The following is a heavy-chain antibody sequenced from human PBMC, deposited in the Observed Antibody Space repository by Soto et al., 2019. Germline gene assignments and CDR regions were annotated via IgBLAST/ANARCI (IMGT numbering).Heavy chain of an antibody. V-gene: IGHV3-23*01. CDR3: AKEGFTGYSSSWYYYYYYGMDV. D-gene: IGHD6-13*01. CDR2: ISGSGGST. J-gene: IGHJ6*02. Sequence: GGSLRLSCAASGFTFSSYAMSWVRQAPGKGLEWVSAISGSGGSTYYADSVKGRFTISRDNSKNTLYLQMNSLRAEDTAVYYCAKEGFTGYSSSWYYYYYYGMDVWGQGTTVTVSS. CDR1: GFTFSSYA.